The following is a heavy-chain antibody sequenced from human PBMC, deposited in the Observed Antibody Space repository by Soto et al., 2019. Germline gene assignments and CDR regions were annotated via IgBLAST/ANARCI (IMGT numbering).Heavy chain of an antibody. CDR3: AKDINTYYYYGMDV. CDR1: GFTFSSYG. J-gene: IGHJ6*02. Sequence: GSLRLSCAASGFTFSSYGMHWVRQAPGKGLEWVAVISYDGSNKYYADSVKGRFTISRDNSKNTLYLQMNSLGAEDTAVYYCAKDINTYYYYGMDVWGQGTTVTVSS. CDR2: ISYDGSNK. V-gene: IGHV3-30*18.